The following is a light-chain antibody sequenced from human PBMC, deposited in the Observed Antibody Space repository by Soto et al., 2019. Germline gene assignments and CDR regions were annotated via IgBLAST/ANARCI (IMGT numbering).Light chain of an antibody. CDR3: QQPSGWHLT. Sequence: EIVLTQSPATLSLSPGERATLSCRASQRITTYLAWYQQKPGQAPRLLIYDASNRATGIPARFSGSDTGTASTLNISTLAPEDFAFYYCQQPSGWHLTYGGGTKVAIK. CDR2: DAS. CDR1: QRITTY. J-gene: IGKJ4*01. V-gene: IGKV3-11*01.